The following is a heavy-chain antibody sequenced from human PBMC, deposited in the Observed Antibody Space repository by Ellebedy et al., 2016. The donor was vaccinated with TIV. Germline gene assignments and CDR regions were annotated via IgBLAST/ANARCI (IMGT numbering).Heavy chain of an antibody. CDR2: IKTKTDGGTT. J-gene: IGHJ4*02. D-gene: IGHD5-18*01. CDR1: GFTFSNAW. Sequence: GGSLRLSCEASGFTFSNAWMSWVRQAPGKGLEWVGRIKTKTDGGTTDYAAPVKGRFTISRDKSKNTMYLQMNSLRAEDTAVYYCAGHGDRAMTHWGQGTLVTVSS. CDR3: AGHGDRAMTH. V-gene: IGHV3-15*01.